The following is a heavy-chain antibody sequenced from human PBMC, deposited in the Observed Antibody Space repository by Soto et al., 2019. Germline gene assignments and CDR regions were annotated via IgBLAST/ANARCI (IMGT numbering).Heavy chain of an antibody. V-gene: IGHV1-69*02. CDR2: IIPILGIA. CDR3: ARVLETVTTGYYYYYMDV. Sequence: QVQLVQSGAEVKKPGSSVKFSCKASGGTFSSYTISWVRQAPGQGLEWMGRIIPILGIANYAQKFQGRVTITADKSTSTAYMELSSLRSEDTAVYYCARVLETVTTGYYYYYMDVWGKGTTVTVSS. CDR1: GGTFSSYT. J-gene: IGHJ6*03. D-gene: IGHD4-4*01.